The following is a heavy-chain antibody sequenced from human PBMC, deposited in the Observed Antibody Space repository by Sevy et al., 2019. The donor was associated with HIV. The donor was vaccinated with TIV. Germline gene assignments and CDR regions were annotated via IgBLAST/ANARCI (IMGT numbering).Heavy chain of an antibody. CDR1: GFTFSSYG. Sequence: GGSLRLSCAASGFTFSSYGMHWVRQAPGNGLEWVAFIRYDGSNKYYADSVKGRFTISRDNSKNTLYLQMNSLRAEDTAVYYCAKALMDIVVVPAALGYYYYGMDVWGQGTTVTVSS. V-gene: IGHV3-30*02. CDR2: IRYDGSNK. J-gene: IGHJ6*02. CDR3: AKALMDIVVVPAALGYYYYGMDV. D-gene: IGHD2-2*03.